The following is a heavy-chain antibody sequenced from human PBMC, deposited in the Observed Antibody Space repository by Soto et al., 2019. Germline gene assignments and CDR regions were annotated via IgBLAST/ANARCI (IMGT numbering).Heavy chain of an antibody. CDR1: GASISSDS. Sequence: SETLSLTCSVSGASISSDSWSWVRQPPGKGLEWIGNIHYNGNTKYNPSLKSRVSMSVDTSKNQFSLRLISVTAADTAKYFCAREGNLGRWLQPLDFWGQGTLVTVSS. J-gene: IGHJ4*02. D-gene: IGHD5-12*01. V-gene: IGHV4-59*01. CDR2: IHYNGNT. CDR3: AREGNLGRWLQPLDF.